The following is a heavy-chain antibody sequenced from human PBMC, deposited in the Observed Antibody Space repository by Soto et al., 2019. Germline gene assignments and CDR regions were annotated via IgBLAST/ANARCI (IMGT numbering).Heavy chain of an antibody. CDR3: VRDSSWAFDQ. D-gene: IGHD3-16*01. Sequence: VQLVESGGGLVQPGGSLRLSCVVSGFSLSGYNMNWVRQAPGKGLEWISDCSTTGAIYYADSVKGRFTISRDNAKNSLYLQMDSLRYEDTAVYYCVRDSSWAFDQWGQGILVTVSS. CDR1: GFSLSGYN. V-gene: IGHV3-48*02. J-gene: IGHJ4*02. CDR2: CSTTGAI.